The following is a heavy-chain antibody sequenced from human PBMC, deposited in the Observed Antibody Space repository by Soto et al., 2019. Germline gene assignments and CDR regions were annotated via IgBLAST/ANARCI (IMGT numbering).Heavy chain of an antibody. CDR3: ARDGYGSGSYYNYYYYYMDV. D-gene: IGHD3-10*01. J-gene: IGHJ6*03. Sequence: GGSLRLSCAASGFTFSSYWMSWVRQAPGKGLEWVANIKQDGSEKYYVDSVKGRFTISRDNAKNSLYLQMNSLRAEDTAVYYCARDGYGSGSYYNYYYYYMDVWGKGTTVTVSS. V-gene: IGHV3-7*01. CDR1: GFTFSSYW. CDR2: IKQDGSEK.